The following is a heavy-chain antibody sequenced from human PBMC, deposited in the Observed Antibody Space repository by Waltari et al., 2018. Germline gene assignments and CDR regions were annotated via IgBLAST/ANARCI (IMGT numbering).Heavy chain of an antibody. CDR2: TPDSERT. J-gene: IGHJ4*02. Sequence: QVQLQQWGAGLLTPSETLSLTCAVSGGSFRGYYWSWIRQPPGKGLEWIGKTPDSERTKYNPSLKSRISISVDTSKNQFSLTVFSVTAADAAVYYCARGDGTGKYGYWGQGTRVTVSS. D-gene: IGHD1-1*01. CDR3: ARGDGTGKYGY. CDR1: GGSFRGYY. V-gene: IGHV4-34*02.